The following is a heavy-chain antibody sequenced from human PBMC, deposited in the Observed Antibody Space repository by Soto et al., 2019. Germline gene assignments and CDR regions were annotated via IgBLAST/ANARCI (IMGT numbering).Heavy chain of an antibody. CDR2: IFPIFGTA. CDR3: ARDGIGVVAGTGHYYFDY. D-gene: IGHD6-19*01. CDR1: GGTFSSYA. V-gene: IGHV1-69*13. Sequence: SVKVSCKASGGTFSSYAISWVRQAPGQGLEWMGGIFPIFGTANYAQKFQGRVTITADESTSTAYMELSSLRSEDTAVYYCARDGIGVVAGTGHYYFDYWGQGTLVTVSS. J-gene: IGHJ4*02.